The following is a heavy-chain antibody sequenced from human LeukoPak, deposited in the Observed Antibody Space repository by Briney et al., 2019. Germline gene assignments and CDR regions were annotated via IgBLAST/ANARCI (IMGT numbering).Heavy chain of an antibody. Sequence: SETLSLTCTVSGGSISSSSYYWGWIRQPPGKGLEWIGSIYYSGSTYYNPSLKSRVTISVDTSKNQFSLKLSSVAAADTAVYYCARLICSTSCYYYYYYYMDVWGKGTTVTVSS. V-gene: IGHV4-39*01. CDR2: IYYSGST. J-gene: IGHJ6*03. CDR3: ARLICSTSCYYYYYYYMDV. CDR1: GGSISSSSYY. D-gene: IGHD2-2*01.